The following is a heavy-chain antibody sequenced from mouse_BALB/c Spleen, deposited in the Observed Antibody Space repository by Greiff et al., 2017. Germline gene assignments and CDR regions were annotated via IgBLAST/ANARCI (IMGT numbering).Heavy chain of an antibody. CDR3: ARQGITTVVAPMDY. D-gene: IGHD1-1*01. J-gene: IGHJ4*01. V-gene: IGHV5-6*01. CDR2: ISSGGSYT. Sequence: EVQGVESGGDLVKPGGSLKLSCAASGFTFSSYGMSWVRQTPDKRLEWVATISSGGSYTYYPDSVKGRFTISRDNAKNTLYLQMSSLKSEDTAMYYCARQGITTVVAPMDYWGQGTSVTVSS. CDR1: GFTFSSYG.